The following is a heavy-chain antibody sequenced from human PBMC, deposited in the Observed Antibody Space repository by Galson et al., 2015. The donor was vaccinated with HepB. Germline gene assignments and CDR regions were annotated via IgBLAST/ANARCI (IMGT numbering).Heavy chain of an antibody. V-gene: IGHV1-69*06. J-gene: IGHJ3*02. Sequence: SVKVSCKASGGSFNTYAISWLRQAPGRGLEWMGGIIPMFDTAIYAQKFQGRVTITADKSTNTAYMDLSSLRSEDTAVYYCARDRADYYDSSGYSGAFDTWGHGTMVTVSS. D-gene: IGHD3-22*01. CDR1: GGSFNTYA. CDR3: ARDRADYYDSSGYSGAFDT. CDR2: IIPMFDTA.